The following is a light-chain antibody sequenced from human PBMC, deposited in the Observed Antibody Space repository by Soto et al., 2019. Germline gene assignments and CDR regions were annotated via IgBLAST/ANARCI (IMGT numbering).Light chain of an antibody. CDR3: QQRYSTRRT. Sequence: DIQMTQSPSSLSASVGDRVTITCRASQSISSYLNWYQQKPGKAPKLLIYAASSLQSGIPPRFRGSGPVTDFTLSISSLQPEDLATDYCQQRYSTRRTFGQGTKLEIK. V-gene: IGKV1-39*01. J-gene: IGKJ2*01. CDR2: AAS. CDR1: QSISSY.